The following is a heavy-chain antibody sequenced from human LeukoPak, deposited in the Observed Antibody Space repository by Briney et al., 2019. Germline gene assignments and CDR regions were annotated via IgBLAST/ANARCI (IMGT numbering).Heavy chain of an antibody. Sequence: GGSLRLSCAASGFTFSSYAMSWVRQAPGKGLEWVSAISGSGGSTYYADSVKGRFTISRDNSKNTLYLQMNSLRAEDTAVYYCAKAHYSDYYGSGSYWSYWGQGTLVTVSS. J-gene: IGHJ4*02. CDR3: AKAHYSDYYGSGSYWSY. CDR2: ISGSGGST. D-gene: IGHD3-10*01. V-gene: IGHV3-23*01. CDR1: GFTFSSYA.